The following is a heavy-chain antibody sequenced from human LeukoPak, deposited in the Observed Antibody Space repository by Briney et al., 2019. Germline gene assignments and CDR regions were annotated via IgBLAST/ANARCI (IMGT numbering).Heavy chain of an antibody. Sequence: PGGSLRLSCAASGFTFSDYSMNWVRQAPGKGLEWISYISSSSSTIYYADSVKGRFTISRDNAKKSLYLQMNSLRAEDTAVYYCAELGITMIGGVWGKGTTVTISS. CDR1: GFTFSDYS. J-gene: IGHJ6*04. V-gene: IGHV3-48*01. D-gene: IGHD3-10*02. CDR3: AELGITMIGGV. CDR2: ISSSSSTI.